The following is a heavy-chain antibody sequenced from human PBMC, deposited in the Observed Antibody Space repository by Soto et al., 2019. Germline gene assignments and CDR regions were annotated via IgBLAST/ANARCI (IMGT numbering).Heavy chain of an antibody. CDR2: INHSGST. CDR3: ARDDIVVVPAAKAYYYYGMDV. V-gene: IGHV4-34*01. CDR1: GGPFSGYY. J-gene: IGHJ6*02. Sequence: PSETLSLTCAVYGGPFSGYYWSWIRQPPGKGLEWIGEINHSGSTNYNPSLKSRVTISVDTSKNRFSLKLSSVTAADTAVYYCARDDIVVVPAAKAYYYYGMDVWGQGTTVTVSS. D-gene: IGHD2-2*01.